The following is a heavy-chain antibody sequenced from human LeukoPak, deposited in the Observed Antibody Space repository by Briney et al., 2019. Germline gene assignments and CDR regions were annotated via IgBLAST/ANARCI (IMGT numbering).Heavy chain of an antibody. D-gene: IGHD3-10*01. J-gene: IGHJ4*02. CDR3: ARAPGLYYYGSGEVY. CDR2: IYYSGST. V-gene: IGHV4-31*03. CDR1: GGSISSGGYY. Sequence: SQSLSLTCTVSGGSISSGGYYWSWIRQHPGKGLEWIGYIYYSGSTYYNPSLKSRVTISVDTSKNQFSLQLSSVTAADTAVYYCARAPGLYYYGSGEVYWGQGTLVTVSS.